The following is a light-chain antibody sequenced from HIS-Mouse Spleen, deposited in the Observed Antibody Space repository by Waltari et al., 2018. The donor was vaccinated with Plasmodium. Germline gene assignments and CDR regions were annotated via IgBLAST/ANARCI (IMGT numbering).Light chain of an antibody. J-gene: IGLJ2*01. CDR2: DNN. V-gene: IGLV1-51*01. Sequence: QSVLTQPPSVSAAPGPKVTISCSGSSPNIGNNYVPWYQQLPGTAPKLLIYDNNKRPSGIPDRFSGSKSGTSATLGITGLQTGDEADYYCGTWDSSLSAGVVFGGGTKLTVL. CDR3: GTWDSSLSAGVV. CDR1: SPNIGNNY.